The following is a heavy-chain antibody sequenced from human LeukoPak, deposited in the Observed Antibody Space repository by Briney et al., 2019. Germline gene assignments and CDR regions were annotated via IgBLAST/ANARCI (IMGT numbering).Heavy chain of an antibody. CDR1: GGSISSYY. J-gene: IGHJ4*02. D-gene: IGHD2-2*01. CDR3: ARKAAMWAQLY. CDR2: IYYSGST. Sequence: SETLSLTCTVSGGSISSYYWSWIRQPPGKGLEWIGYIYYSGSTNYNPSLKSRVTISVDTSKNQFSLKLSSVTAADTAVYYCARKAAMWAQLYWGQGTLVTVSS. V-gene: IGHV4-59*01.